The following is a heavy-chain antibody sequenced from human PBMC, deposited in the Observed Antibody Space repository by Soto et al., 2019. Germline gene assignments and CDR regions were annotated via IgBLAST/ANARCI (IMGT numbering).Heavy chain of an antibody. Sequence: PGESLKISCKGSGYSFTSNWIGWVRQMPGKGLEWMGIIHPGDSSTRYSPSFQGQVTISADKSISTAYLQWSSLKASDTAMYYCAKWPVGASRNWFHPWGQGTLVTVSS. V-gene: IGHV5-51*01. J-gene: IGHJ5*02. CDR2: IHPGDSST. CDR3: AKWPVGASRNWFHP. D-gene: IGHD1-26*01. CDR1: GYSFTSNW.